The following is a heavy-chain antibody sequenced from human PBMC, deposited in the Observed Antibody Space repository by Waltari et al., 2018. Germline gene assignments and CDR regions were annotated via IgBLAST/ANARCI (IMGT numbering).Heavy chain of an antibody. D-gene: IGHD6-6*01. CDR3: AKGWSMAPHPYYFDQ. V-gene: IGHV3-23*01. J-gene: IGHJ4*02. CDR1: GFTFSNYA. CDR2: ISGTGDNT. Sequence: EVQLLQSGGVLVQPGGSLRLSCAASGFTFSNYAMNWVHQAPGKGLELVSVISGTGDNTYYADSVKGRFTISRDNSKNTLYLQMNSLRAEDTAVYYCAKGWSMAPHPYYFDQWGQGTLATVSS.